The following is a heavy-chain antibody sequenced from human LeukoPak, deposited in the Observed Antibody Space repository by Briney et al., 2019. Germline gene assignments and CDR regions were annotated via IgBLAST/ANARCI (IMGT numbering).Heavy chain of an antibody. J-gene: IGHJ6*02. Sequence: SETLSLTCTVSGGSIRSSSYYWGWIRQPPGKGLEWIGSIYYSGSTNYNPSLKSRVTISVDTSKNQFSLKLSSVTAADTAVYYCARGYYYGMDVWGQGTTVTVPS. CDR1: GGSIRSSSYY. V-gene: IGHV4-39*07. CDR3: ARGYYYGMDV. CDR2: IYYSGST.